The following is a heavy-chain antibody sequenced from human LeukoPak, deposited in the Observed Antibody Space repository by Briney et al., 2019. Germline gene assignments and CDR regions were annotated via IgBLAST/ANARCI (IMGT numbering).Heavy chain of an antibody. J-gene: IGHJ3*02. V-gene: IGHV4-34*01. CDR1: GGSFIGYY. CDR3: ARNPPWVYSGSCYDRMSFDI. D-gene: IGHD1-26*01. CDR2: INHSGST. Sequence: SETLSLTCAVYGGSFIGYYWSWIRQPPGKGLEWIGEINHSGSTNYNPSLKSRVTISVDTSKNQFSLKLSSVTAADTAVYYCARNPPWVYSGSCYDRMSFDIWGQGTMVTVSS.